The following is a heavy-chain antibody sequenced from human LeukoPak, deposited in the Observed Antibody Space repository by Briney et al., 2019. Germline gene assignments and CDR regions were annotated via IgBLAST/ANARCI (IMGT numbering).Heavy chain of an antibody. D-gene: IGHD6-19*01. Sequence: SGGSLRLSCAASGFTFSNAWMTWVRQAPGKGLEWVGHIKKKSDGGTTDYAAPVKGRFTISRDDSKDTLYLQMNSLKTEDTAVYFCTTVQQWLAQALGYWGQGTLVTVSS. CDR2: IKKKSDGGTT. CDR1: GFTFSNAW. V-gene: IGHV3-15*01. J-gene: IGHJ4*02. CDR3: TTVQQWLAQALGY.